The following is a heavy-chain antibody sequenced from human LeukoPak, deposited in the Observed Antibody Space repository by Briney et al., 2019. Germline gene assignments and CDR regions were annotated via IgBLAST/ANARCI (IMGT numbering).Heavy chain of an antibody. J-gene: IGHJ4*02. D-gene: IGHD6-6*01. Sequence: GGSLRLSCAASGFTFSSYSMNWVRQAPGKGLEWVSSISSSSSYIYYADSVKGRFTISRDNAKNSLYLQMNSLRAEDTAVYYCARGVDSSSSGFDYWGQGTLVTVPS. CDR1: GFTFSSYS. CDR2: ISSSSSYI. V-gene: IGHV3-21*01. CDR3: ARGVDSSSSGFDY.